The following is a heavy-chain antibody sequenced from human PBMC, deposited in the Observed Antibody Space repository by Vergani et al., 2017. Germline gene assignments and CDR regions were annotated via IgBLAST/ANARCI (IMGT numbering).Heavy chain of an antibody. Sequence: QVQLQQWGAGLLKPSETLSLTCAAYGGSFSGYYWSWIRHLPGRGMEWLGEINHSGSTNYNPSLKSRVTIAVDTSKNQFSLNLSSVTAADTAVYYCARGVTMIVVVIPHSWFDPWGQGTLVTVSS. CDR3: ARGVTMIVVVIPHSWFDP. CDR1: GGSFSGYY. CDR2: INHSGST. V-gene: IGHV4-34*01. D-gene: IGHD3-22*01. J-gene: IGHJ5*02.